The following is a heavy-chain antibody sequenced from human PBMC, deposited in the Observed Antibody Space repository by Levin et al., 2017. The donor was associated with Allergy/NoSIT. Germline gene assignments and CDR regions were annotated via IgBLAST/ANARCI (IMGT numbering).Heavy chain of an antibody. CDR3: VKGSRSSRPYYFDF. J-gene: IGHJ4*02. Sequence: GESLKISCAASGFTFSSYAMSWVRQAPGKGLEWVSAITDSGDSTYHADSVKGRFTISRDNSKNTLYMHMNSLRAEDTAVYHCVKGSRSSRPYYFDFWGQGTLVTVSS. CDR2: ITDSGDST. D-gene: IGHD6-13*01. CDR1: GFTFSSYA. V-gene: IGHV3-23*01.